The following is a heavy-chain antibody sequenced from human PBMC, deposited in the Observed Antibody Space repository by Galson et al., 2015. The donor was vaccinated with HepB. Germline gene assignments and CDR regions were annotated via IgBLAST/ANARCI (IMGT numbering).Heavy chain of an antibody. CDR1: GFTFSSYA. J-gene: IGHJ6*02. Sequence: SLRLSCAASGFTFSSYAMHWVRQAPGKGLEWVAVIWYDGSNKYYADSVKGRFTISRDNSKNTLYLQMNSLRAEDTAVYYCARDQGIYCTNGVCYHIPGSMDVWGQGTTVTVSS. CDR2: IWYDGSNK. CDR3: ARDQGIYCTNGVCYHIPGSMDV. D-gene: IGHD2-8*01. V-gene: IGHV3-33*01.